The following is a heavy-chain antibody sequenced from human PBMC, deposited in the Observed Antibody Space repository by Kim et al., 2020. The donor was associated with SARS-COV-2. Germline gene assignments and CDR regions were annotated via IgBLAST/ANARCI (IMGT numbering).Heavy chain of an antibody. V-gene: IGHV5-51*01. CDR2: T. D-gene: IGHD6-13*01. J-gene: IGHJ6*02. Sequence: TRYSPSFQGQVTISADKSISTAYLQWSSLKASDTAMYYCARTAAAGVMDVWGQGTTVTVSS. CDR3: ARTAAAGVMDV.